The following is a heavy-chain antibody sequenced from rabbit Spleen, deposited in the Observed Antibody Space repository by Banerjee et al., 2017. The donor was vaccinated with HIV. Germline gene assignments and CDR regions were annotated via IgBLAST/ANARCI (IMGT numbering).Heavy chain of an antibody. D-gene: IGHD2-1*01. V-gene: IGHV1S40*01. CDR3: VRDQAGDADYGPYYLNL. CDR2: IYTGNGKT. J-gene: IGHJ4*01. Sequence: QQLVESGGGLVKPGASLTLTCKASGFSFNSGYDMCWVRQAPGKGLEWIGCIYTGNGKTYYASWARGRVTISKTSSPTVTLQMTSLTVADTATYFCVRDQAGDADYGPYYLNLWGQGTLVTVS. CDR1: GFSFNSGYD.